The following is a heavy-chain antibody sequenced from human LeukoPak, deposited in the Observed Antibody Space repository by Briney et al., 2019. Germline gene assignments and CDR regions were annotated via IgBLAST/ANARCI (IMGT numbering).Heavy chain of an antibody. CDR1: GFTFSTYA. CDR3: ASDYYASGGYPTFDY. Sequence: GGSLRLSCAVSGFTFSTYAMPWVRQAPGKGLEWVAVISYDGSNKNYADSVKGRFSISRDNSKNTLYLQMSSLRAEDTAVYYCASDYYASGGYPTFDYWGQGTLVTVSS. D-gene: IGHD3-10*01. J-gene: IGHJ4*02. V-gene: IGHV3-30*04. CDR2: ISYDGSNK.